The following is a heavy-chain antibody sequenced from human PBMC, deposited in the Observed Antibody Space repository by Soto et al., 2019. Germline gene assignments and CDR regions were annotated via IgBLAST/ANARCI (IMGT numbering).Heavy chain of an antibody. CDR3: AKMSSENYYDPVFS. J-gene: IGHJ4*02. D-gene: IGHD3-22*01. CDR1: GFTFSDYY. V-gene: IGHV3-11*01. Sequence: QVQLVESGGGLVKTGGSLRIVCEASGFTFSDYYMSWVRQAPGKGLEWVSYISSSGNIIYYADSVKGRFTISGDNAKNSVYLQMNSLRAEDTALYFCAKMSSENYYDPVFSWGQGTLVTVSS. CDR2: ISSSGNII.